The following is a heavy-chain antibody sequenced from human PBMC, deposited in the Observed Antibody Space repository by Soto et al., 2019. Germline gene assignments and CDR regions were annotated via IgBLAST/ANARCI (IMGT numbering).Heavy chain of an antibody. V-gene: IGHV4-31*03. D-gene: IGHD4-17*01. CDR3: ASSPGYGDYGKHNWFDP. CDR1: GGSISSGGYY. J-gene: IGHJ5*02. CDR2: IYYSGST. Sequence: SDTLSLTCTVSGGSISSGGYYWSWIRQHPGKGLEWIGYIYYSGSTYYNPSLKSRVTISVDTSKNQFSLKLSSVTAADTAVYYCASSPGYGDYGKHNWFDPWGQGTLVPVSS.